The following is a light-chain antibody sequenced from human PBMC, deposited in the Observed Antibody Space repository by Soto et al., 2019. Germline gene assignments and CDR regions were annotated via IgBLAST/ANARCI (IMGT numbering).Light chain of an antibody. CDR1: SSNIGAGYD. CDR3: QSYDSSLSVV. J-gene: IGLJ2*01. V-gene: IGLV1-40*01. CDR2: GNS. Sequence: QSVLTQPPSVSGAPGQRVTISCTGSSSNIGAGYDVHWYQQLPGTAPKLLIYGNSNRPSGVPDRFSGSKSGTSASLAITGLKGEEEADYYCQSYDSSLSVVFGGGTKLTVL.